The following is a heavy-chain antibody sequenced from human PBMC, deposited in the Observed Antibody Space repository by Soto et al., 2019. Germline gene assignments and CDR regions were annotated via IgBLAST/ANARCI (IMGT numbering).Heavy chain of an antibody. V-gene: IGHV3-23*01. Sequence: GGSLRLSCAASGFTFSSYAMSWVRQAPGMGLEWVSTISGGGGTTYYADSVKGRFTISRENSMKTLYLQMNNLRAEDTALYFCTLGASYFYDSSGYFTDWGQGTLVTVSS. CDR3: TLGASYFYDSSGYFTD. CDR1: GFTFSSYA. D-gene: IGHD3-22*01. J-gene: IGHJ4*02. CDR2: ISGGGGTT.